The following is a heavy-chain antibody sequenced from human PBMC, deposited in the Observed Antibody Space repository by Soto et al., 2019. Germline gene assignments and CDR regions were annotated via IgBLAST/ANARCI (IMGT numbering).Heavy chain of an antibody. Sequence: GGSLRLSFAASGFTFSDYYMSWIRQAPWKGLEWVSYISSSGSTIYYADSVKGRFTISRDNAKNSLYLQMNSLRAEDTAVYYCARGIPRQWLVLGFDYWGQGTLVTVSS. J-gene: IGHJ4*02. D-gene: IGHD6-19*01. V-gene: IGHV3-11*01. CDR3: ARGIPRQWLVLGFDY. CDR1: GFTFSDYY. CDR2: ISSSGSTI.